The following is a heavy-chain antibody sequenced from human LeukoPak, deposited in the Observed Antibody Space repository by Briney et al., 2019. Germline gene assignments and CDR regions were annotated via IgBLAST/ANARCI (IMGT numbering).Heavy chain of an antibody. CDR3: AKDIYLGGISWYVDDY. Sequence: GGSLRLSCEGSGFTFSSYAMSWVRQAPGKGLEWVSDISGSGSSTYYADSVKGRFTISRDNSKNTLYLQMNSLRAEDTAVYYCAKDIYLGGISWYVDDYWGQGTLVTVSS. CDR1: GFTFSSYA. J-gene: IGHJ4*02. V-gene: IGHV3-23*01. CDR2: ISGSGSST. D-gene: IGHD6-13*01.